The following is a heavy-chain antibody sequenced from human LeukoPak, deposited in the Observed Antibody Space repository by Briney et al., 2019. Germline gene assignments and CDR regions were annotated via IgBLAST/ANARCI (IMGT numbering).Heavy chain of an antibody. V-gene: IGHV4-34*01. CDR3: ARGLRGLEYGTWFDP. D-gene: IGHD1-1*01. CDR2: INHSGST. CDR1: GGSFSGYY. J-gene: IGHJ5*02. Sequence: SETLSLTCAVYGGSFSGYYWSWIRQPPGKGLEWIGEINHSGSTNYNPSLKSRVTISVDTSRNQFSLKLSSVTAADTAVYYCARGLRGLEYGTWFDPWGQGTLVTVSS.